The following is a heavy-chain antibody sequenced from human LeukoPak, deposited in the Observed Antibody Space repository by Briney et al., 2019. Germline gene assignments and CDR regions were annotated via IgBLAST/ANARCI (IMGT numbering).Heavy chain of an antibody. CDR3: ARAEGYFDL. CDR1: GFTFSSYT. V-gene: IGHV3-48*01. Sequence: AGGSLRLSCAASGFTFSSYTMHWVRQAPGKGLEWVSFISSLGGTIYYADSVKGRFTISRDNAKNSLYLQMNSLRAEDTAVYYCARAEGYFDLWGRGTLVTVSS. J-gene: IGHJ2*01. CDR2: ISSLGGTI.